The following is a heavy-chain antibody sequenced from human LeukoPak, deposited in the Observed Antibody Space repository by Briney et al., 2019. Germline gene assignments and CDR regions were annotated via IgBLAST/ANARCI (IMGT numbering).Heavy chain of an antibody. CDR2: IYPGDSDT. J-gene: IGHJ4*02. Sequence: GESLKISCKGSGYSFTSYWIGWVRQMPGKGLEWMGIIYPGDSDTRYRPSFQGQVTISADKSISTAYLQWSSLKASDTAMYYCARFATYYYDSSGYFGYWGQGTLVTVSS. D-gene: IGHD3-22*01. CDR3: ARFATYYYDSSGYFGY. V-gene: IGHV5-51*01. CDR1: GYSFTSYW.